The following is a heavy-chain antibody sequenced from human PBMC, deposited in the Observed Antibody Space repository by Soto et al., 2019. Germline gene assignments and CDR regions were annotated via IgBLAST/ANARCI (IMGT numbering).Heavy chain of an antibody. Sequence: ASVKVSCKASGYTFTGFYIHWVRQAPGQGLEWMGWINPNTGGTNYAQKFQGWVTMTRDTSINTAYMELNRLKSDDTAVYYCARDRRFLEWFAWDVWGQGTTVTVSS. CDR2: INPNTGGT. J-gene: IGHJ6*02. CDR1: GYTFTGFY. V-gene: IGHV1-2*04. CDR3: ARDRRFLEWFAWDV. D-gene: IGHD3-3*01.